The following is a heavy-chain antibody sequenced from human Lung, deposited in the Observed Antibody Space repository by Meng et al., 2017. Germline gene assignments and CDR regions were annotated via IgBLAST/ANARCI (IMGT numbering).Heavy chain of an antibody. CDR2: IYHSGST. CDR3: ARGSITMVRGVSVFDP. Sequence: EAGPGLANPSGTLALPCAVSGGSISIGNWWSWVRQPPGKGLEWIGEIYHSGSTNYNLSLKSRVTISVDKSKNQFSLKLSSVTAADTAVYYCARGSITMVRGVSVFDPWGQGTLVTVSS. D-gene: IGHD3-10*01. J-gene: IGHJ5*02. CDR1: GGSISIGNW. V-gene: IGHV4-4*02.